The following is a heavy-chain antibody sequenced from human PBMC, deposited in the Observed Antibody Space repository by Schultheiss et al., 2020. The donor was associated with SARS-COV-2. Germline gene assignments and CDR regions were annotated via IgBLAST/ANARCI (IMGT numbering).Heavy chain of an antibody. V-gene: IGHV3-23*01. CDR3: ASCIAVAGRAFDI. J-gene: IGHJ3*02. CDR2: ISGSGGST. CDR1: GFTFSSYA. D-gene: IGHD6-19*01. Sequence: GGSLRLSCAASGFTFSSYAMSWVRQAPGKGLEWVSAISGSGGSTYYADSVKGRFTISRDNSKNTLYLQMNSLRAEDTAVYYCASCIAVAGRAFDIWGQGTMVTVSS.